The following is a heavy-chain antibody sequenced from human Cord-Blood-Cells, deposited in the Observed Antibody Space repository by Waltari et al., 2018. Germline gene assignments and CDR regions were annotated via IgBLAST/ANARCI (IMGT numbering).Heavy chain of an antibody. Sequence: EVQLVESGGGLIQPGGSLRLSCAASGFTVSSNYMSWVRQAPGKGLEWVSVIYSGGSTYDADYVKGRFTISRDNSKNTLYLQMNSLRAEDTAVYYCARERDDSSGYYVYWYFDLWGRGTLVTVSS. CDR1: GFTVSSNY. V-gene: IGHV3-53*01. J-gene: IGHJ2*01. CDR3: ARERDDSSGYYVYWYFDL. D-gene: IGHD3-22*01. CDR2: IYSGGST.